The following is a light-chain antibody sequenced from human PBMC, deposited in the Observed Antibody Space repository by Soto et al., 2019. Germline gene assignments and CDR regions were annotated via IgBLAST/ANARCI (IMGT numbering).Light chain of an antibody. CDR1: QDISNY. CDR2: DAS. Sequence: IQRTQKASSLSASVGDRVTITCQASQDISNYLNWYQQKPGKAPKVLIYDASNLETGVPPRFSGSGSGTDFTFTFSGLQHEDIATYDCQQYDNLMLTFGPGTRVDIK. CDR3: QQYDNLMLT. V-gene: IGKV1-33*01. J-gene: IGKJ3*01.